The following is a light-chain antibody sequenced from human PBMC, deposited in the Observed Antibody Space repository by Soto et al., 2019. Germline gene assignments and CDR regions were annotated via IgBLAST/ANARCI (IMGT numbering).Light chain of an antibody. CDR1: SSDVGNYKY. CDR3: SSYTSSSTLGV. Sequence: QSVLTQPASVSGSPGQSITISCTGTSSDVGNYKYVSWYQQHPGKAPKLMIYEVSNRPSGVSNRFSGSKSGNTASLTISGLQAEDEADYYCSSYTSSSTLGVFGTGTKVTVL. V-gene: IGLV2-14*01. J-gene: IGLJ1*01. CDR2: EVS.